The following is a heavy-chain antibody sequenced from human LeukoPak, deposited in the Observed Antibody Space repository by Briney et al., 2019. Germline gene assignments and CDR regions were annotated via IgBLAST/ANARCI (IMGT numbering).Heavy chain of an antibody. Sequence: GGSLRLSCAASGFTFSSYWMSWVRQAPGKGLEWVANIKQDGSEKYYVDSVEGRFTISRDNAKNSLYLQMNSLRAEDTAVYYCARDQVGWELPSFFDYWGQGTLVTVSS. CDR2: IKQDGSEK. D-gene: IGHD1-26*01. CDR1: GFTFSSYW. J-gene: IGHJ4*02. CDR3: ARDQVGWELPSFFDY. V-gene: IGHV3-7*01.